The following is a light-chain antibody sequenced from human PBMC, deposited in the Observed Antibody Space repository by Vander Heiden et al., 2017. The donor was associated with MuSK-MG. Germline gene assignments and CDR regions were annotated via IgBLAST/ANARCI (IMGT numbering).Light chain of an antibody. CDR1: QGGLASPNNKNY. CDR3: QQDDSTPPT. J-gene: IGKJ1*01. CDR2: WAS. Sequence: IVMPQSPDFLAVSLGEMATIDCKSSQGGLASPNNKNYLAWYQQKPGQPPKLLIYWASTRESGVPARFSGSGSGTDFTLTISSLQAEDVAVYYCQQDDSTPPTFGQGTKVEIK. V-gene: IGKV4-1*01.